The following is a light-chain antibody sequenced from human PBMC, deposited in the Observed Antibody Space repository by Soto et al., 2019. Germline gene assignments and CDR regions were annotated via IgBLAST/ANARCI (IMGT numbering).Light chain of an antibody. CDR3: QQYHAYPWT. Sequence: DIRMTQSHSTLSASVGDRVTITCRASQSFPSWLAWYQQRPGKAPRLLIYDVSTLQSGVPSRFSGSGSGTHFTLTISSLHPDDFATYYCQQYHAYPWTFGQGTKVDIK. CDR2: DVS. V-gene: IGKV1-5*01. J-gene: IGKJ1*01. CDR1: QSFPSW.